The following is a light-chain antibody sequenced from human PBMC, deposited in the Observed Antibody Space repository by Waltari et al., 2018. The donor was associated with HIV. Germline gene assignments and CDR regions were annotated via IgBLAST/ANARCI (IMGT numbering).Light chain of an antibody. CDR1: SSDVGSYNR. Sequence: QSALTQPPSVSGSPGQSVTISCTGTSSDVGSYNRVSWYQQPPGTAPKLMIYEVSNRPSGVPGWFSGSKSGNTASLTISGLQAEDEADYYCSSYTSSSTLVFGGGTKLTVL. CDR3: SSYTSSSTLV. J-gene: IGLJ2*01. CDR2: EVS. V-gene: IGLV2-18*02.